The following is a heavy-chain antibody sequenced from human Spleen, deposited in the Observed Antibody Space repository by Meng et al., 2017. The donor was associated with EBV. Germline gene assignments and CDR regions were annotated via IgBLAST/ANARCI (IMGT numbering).Heavy chain of an antibody. D-gene: IGHD6-19*01. J-gene: IGHJ4*01. V-gene: IGHV4-34*01. CDR2: INLGGNT. Sequence: QGQLQQWGAGRLKPSETLSLPCAVYGGSSSGSDWSWICQPPGKGLEWIGEINLGGNTNYNPSLKSRVSISVDTSKNHFSLKVDSVTAADTAVYYCATWNNNGWYYGYWGQGTLVTVSS. CDR3: ATWNNNGWYYGY. CDR1: GGSSSGSD.